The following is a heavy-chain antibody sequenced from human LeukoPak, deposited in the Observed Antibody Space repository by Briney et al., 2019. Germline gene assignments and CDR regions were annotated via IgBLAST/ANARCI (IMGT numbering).Heavy chain of an antibody. J-gene: IGHJ3*02. CDR3: ASLGAFDI. V-gene: IGHV4-61*02. D-gene: IGHD3-16*01. Sequence: PSETLSLTCTVSGASISSPSYYWNWIRQPAGKGLEWIGRFYTGSTTYNPSPKSRVTISVDTSKNQFSLKLSSVTAADTAVYYCASLGAFDIWGQGTMVTVSS. CDR2: FYTGST. CDR1: GASISSPSYY.